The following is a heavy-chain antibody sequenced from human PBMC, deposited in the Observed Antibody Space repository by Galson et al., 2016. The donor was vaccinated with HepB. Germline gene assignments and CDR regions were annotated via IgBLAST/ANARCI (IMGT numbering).Heavy chain of an antibody. CDR2: IHYFGST. V-gene: IGHV4-39*01. CDR1: GGSISSSSYS. D-gene: IGHD3-22*01. J-gene: IGHJ2*01. Sequence: SETLSLTCTVSGGSISSSSYSWGWIRQPPGKGLEWIGSIHYFGSTHYNPSLKSRVTISVDPSKNQFSLRVSSVTAADTAIYYCARTYYYDSSGYYWGYDWYFDLWGRGTLVTVSS. CDR3: ARTYYYDSSGYYWGYDWYFDL.